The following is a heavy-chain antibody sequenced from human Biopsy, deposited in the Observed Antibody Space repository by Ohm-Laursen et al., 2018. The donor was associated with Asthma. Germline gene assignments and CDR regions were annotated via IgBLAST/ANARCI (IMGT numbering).Heavy chain of an antibody. D-gene: IGHD3-22*01. Sequence: VTLSLTCTVSGGSISGYYWSWIRQPPGKGLEWIGYISYSVEYSGSTNYNPSLKSRISMTVDTSKIQFSLKLSSVTAADTAIYYCARERMFFYDSSGYGAFDIWGQGTLVTVSS. CDR1: GGSISGYY. V-gene: IGHV4-59*12. CDR2: ISYSVEYSGST. J-gene: IGHJ3*02. CDR3: ARERMFFYDSSGYGAFDI.